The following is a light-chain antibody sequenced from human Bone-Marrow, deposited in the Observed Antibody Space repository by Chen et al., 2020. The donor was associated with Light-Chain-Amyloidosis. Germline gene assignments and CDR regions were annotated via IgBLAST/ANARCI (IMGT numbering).Light chain of an antibody. V-gene: IGLV2-14*01. CDR3: SSYTITNTLV. Sequence: QSALTQPASVSGSPGQSITISCTGTSSDVGGDNHVSWYQQHPDKAPKLMIYEVTNRPSWVPDRFSGSKSDNTASLTISGLQAEDGADYCCSSYTITNTLVFGSGTRVTVL. J-gene: IGLJ1*01. CDR1: SSDVGGDNH. CDR2: EVT.